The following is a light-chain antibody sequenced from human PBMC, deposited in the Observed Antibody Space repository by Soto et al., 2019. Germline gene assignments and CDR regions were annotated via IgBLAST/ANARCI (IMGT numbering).Light chain of an antibody. V-gene: IGLV3-1*01. CDR1: KLGDKY. Sequence: SYELTQPPSVSVSPGQTASITCSGDKLGDKYACWYQQQAGQSPVLVIYQDYSRPSGIPERFSGSNSGNTATLTISGTQAMDEADYYCQAWDNNSVIFGGGTKVTVL. CDR3: QAWDNNSVI. J-gene: IGLJ2*01. CDR2: QDY.